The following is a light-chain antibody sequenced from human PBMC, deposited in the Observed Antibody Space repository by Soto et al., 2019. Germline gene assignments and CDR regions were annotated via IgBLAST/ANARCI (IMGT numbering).Light chain of an antibody. Sequence: DIQMTQSPSSLSASVGDRVTITCRASRSISSYLNWYQQKPGKAPKLLIYAASSLQSGVPSRFSGSGSGTAFTLTISSLQPEDFATYYCQQSYSLPPTWTFGQGTKVEIK. CDR1: RSISSY. CDR3: QQSYSLPPTWT. V-gene: IGKV1-39*01. J-gene: IGKJ1*01. CDR2: AAS.